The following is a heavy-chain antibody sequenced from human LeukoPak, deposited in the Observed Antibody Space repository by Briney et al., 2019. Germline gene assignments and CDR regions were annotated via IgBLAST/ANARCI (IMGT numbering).Heavy chain of an antibody. CDR2: TNRSGST. CDR1: GGSLSYYY. V-gene: IGHV4-34*01. J-gene: IGHJ4*02. Sequence: SETLSLTCAVYGGSLSYYYWSWIRQSPEKGLEWIGETNRSGSTNYNPSLKSRVSISVDTSKNQFSLKLSSVTAADTAVYYCARGGFYCGDDCYVDYWGQGTLVTVSS. CDR3: ARGGFYCGDDCYVDY. D-gene: IGHD2-21*02.